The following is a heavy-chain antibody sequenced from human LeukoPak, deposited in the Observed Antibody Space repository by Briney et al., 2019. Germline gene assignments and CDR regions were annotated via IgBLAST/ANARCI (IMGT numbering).Heavy chain of an antibody. CDR2: MKYDGSEI. CDR1: GFSFSTSS. V-gene: IGHV3-7*05. J-gene: IGHJ4*02. Sequence: GGSLRLSCATSGFSFSTSSMNWVRQAPGKGLEWVANMKYDGSEIYYVDSVKGRFTISRDNAKNSLYLQMNSLRAEDTAVYYCAREGTITAYNFDYWGQGTLVTVSS. D-gene: IGHD5-12*01. CDR3: AREGTITAYNFDY.